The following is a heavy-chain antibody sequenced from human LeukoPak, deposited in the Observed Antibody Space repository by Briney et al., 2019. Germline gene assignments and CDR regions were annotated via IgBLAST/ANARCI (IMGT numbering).Heavy chain of an antibody. CDR1: GGSISSSSYY. Sequence: SETLSLTCTVSGGSISSSSYYWGWIRQPPGKGLEWIGSIYYSRSTYYNPSLKSRVTISVDTSKNQFSLKLSSVTAADTAVYYCARIYGNYGSGGRDYWGQGTLVTVSS. CDR3: ARIYGNYGSGGRDY. V-gene: IGHV4-39*07. CDR2: IYYSRST. J-gene: IGHJ4*02. D-gene: IGHD3-10*01.